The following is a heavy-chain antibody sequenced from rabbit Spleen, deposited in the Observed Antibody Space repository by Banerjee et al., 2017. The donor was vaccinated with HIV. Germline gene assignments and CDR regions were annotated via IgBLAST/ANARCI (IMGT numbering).Heavy chain of an antibody. V-gene: IGHV1S45*01. Sequence: QEQLVESGGGLVQPGESLKLSCKASGFDFSNYGVSWVRQAPGKGLEWIACINAITGKAVYANWAKGRSTFSKTSSTTVTLQMTSLTVADTATYFCARDTGSSFSSYGMDLWGPGTLVTVS. CDR2: INAITGKA. CDR1: GFDFSNYG. CDR3: ARDTGSSFSSYGMDL. J-gene: IGHJ6*01. D-gene: IGHD8-1*01.